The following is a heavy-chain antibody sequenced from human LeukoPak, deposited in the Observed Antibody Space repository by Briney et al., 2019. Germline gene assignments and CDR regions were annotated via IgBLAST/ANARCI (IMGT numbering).Heavy chain of an antibody. J-gene: IGHJ4*02. CDR3: AKGSRGYTNYYFDY. Sequence: GGSLRLSCAASGFSFSGYAMIWVRQAPGKGLELVSTISGSGASTFYADSVRGRFITSKDIPSNTVYLQMNSLRAEDTAVYYCAKGSRGYTNYYFDYWGQGTLVTVSS. CDR1: GFSFSGYA. CDR2: ISGSGAST. V-gene: IGHV3-23*01. D-gene: IGHD2-2*02.